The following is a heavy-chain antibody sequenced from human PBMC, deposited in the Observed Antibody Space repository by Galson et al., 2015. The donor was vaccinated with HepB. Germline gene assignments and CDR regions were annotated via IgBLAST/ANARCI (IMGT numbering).Heavy chain of an antibody. CDR3: AKESTVTTKNWFDP. V-gene: IGHV3-30*02. CDR2: IRHDGTNE. CDR1: GFSFSSYG. D-gene: IGHD4-17*01. Sequence: SLRLSCAASGFSFSSYGMHWVRQAPGKGLEWVSFIRHDGTNEYYADSVKGRFTISRDNSKNTLYLQMNSLRAEDTAVYYCAKESTVTTKNWFDPWGQGTLVTVSS. J-gene: IGHJ5*02.